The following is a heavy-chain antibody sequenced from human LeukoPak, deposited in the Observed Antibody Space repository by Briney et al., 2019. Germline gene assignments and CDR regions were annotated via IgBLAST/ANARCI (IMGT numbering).Heavy chain of an antibody. V-gene: IGHV3-33*06. J-gene: IGHJ4*02. Sequence: PGRCLRLSCAAAGFTFSSYGMHWVRQAPGKWLEWVAVIWYDGSNKYYADSVKGRFTISRNNSKNTLYLRMNSLRAEATAVYYCAKDRRALERSFDYWGQGTLVTVSS. D-gene: IGHD1-1*01. CDR1: GFTFSSYG. CDR3: AKDRRALERSFDY. CDR2: IWYDGSNK.